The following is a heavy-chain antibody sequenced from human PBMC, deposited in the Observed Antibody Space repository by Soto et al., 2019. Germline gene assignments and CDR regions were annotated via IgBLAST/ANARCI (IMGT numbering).Heavy chain of an antibody. V-gene: IGHV4-39*01. CDR2: IYYSGST. J-gene: IGHJ3*02. CDR1: GGAIGRSRYS. CDR3: ARGGAYCSSTSCYIGYAFDI. Sequence: GTLSLACTVWGGAIGRSRYSWGWIGQPPGKGLDWIGSIYYSGSTYYNPSLKSRVTISVDTSKNQFSLKLSSVTAADTAVYYCARGGAYCSSTSCYIGYAFDIWGQGTMVT. D-gene: IGHD2-2*02.